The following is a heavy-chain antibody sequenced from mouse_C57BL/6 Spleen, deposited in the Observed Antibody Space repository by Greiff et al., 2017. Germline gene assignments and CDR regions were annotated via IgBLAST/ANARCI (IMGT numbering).Heavy chain of an antibody. CDR2: IHPNSGST. V-gene: IGHV1-64*01. J-gene: IGHJ1*03. D-gene: IGHD1-1*01. Sequence: QVQLQQPGAELVKPGASVKLSCKASGYTFTSYWMHWVKQRPGQGLEWIGMIHPNSGSTNYNEKFKSKATLTVDKSSSTAYMQLSSLTSEDSSVYYCARGETTETSWYFDVWGTGTTVTVSS. CDR1: GYTFTSYW. CDR3: ARGETTETSWYFDV.